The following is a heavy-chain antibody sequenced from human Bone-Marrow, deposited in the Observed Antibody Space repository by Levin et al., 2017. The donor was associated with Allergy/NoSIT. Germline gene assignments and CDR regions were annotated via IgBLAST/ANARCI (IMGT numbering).Heavy chain of an antibody. CDR1: GFTFRTYA. D-gene: IGHD2-15*01. J-gene: IGHJ4*02. Sequence: GESLKISCAASGFTFRTYAMSWVRQAPGKGLEWVSGISGNGGTIYYADSVKGRFTISRDNSKNTVYLQINSLRAEDTAVYYCAKDQGGGYCRGGSCSFDYWGQGTLVTVSS. CDR2: ISGNGGTI. V-gene: IGHV3-23*01. CDR3: AKDQGGGYCRGGSCSFDY.